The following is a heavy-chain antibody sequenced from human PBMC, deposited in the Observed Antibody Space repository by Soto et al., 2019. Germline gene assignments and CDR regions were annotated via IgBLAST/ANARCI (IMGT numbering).Heavy chain of an antibody. CDR2: IYYDGSNR. CDR3: ARAFCTNGVCYYFFDY. Sequence: GGSLRLSCAASGFTFGTYAMHWVRQAPGKGLEWVAVIYYDGSNRYYGDAVKGRFTISRDNSKSTLYLQMSSLRAEDTAVYYCARAFCTNGVCYYFFDYWGHGTLFTVS. J-gene: IGHJ4*01. CDR1: GFTFGTYA. V-gene: IGHV3-33*01. D-gene: IGHD2-8*01.